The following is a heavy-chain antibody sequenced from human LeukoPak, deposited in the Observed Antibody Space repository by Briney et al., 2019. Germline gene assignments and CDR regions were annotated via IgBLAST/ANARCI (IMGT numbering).Heavy chain of an antibody. J-gene: IGHJ3*02. CDR2: IRYDGSNK. Sequence: PGGSLRLSCAASGFTFSSYGMHWVRQAPGKGLEWVAFIRYDGSNKYYADSVKGRFTISRDNSKNTLYLQMNSLRAEDTALYYCAKAITMVRGVINPYGAFDIWGQGTMVTVSS. CDR3: AKAITMVRGVINPYGAFDI. CDR1: GFTFSSYG. D-gene: IGHD3-10*01. V-gene: IGHV3-30*02.